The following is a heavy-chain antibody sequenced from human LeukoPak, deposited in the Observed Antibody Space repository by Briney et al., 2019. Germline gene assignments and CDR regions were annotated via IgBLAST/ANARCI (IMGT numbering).Heavy chain of an antibody. J-gene: IGHJ5*02. Sequence: SETLSLTCTVSGGSNSSYYWSWIRQPAGKGLEWIGRIYTSGSTNYNPSLKSRATMSVDTSKNQFSLKLSSVTAADTAVYYCARGPKGSGSYYKWFDPWGQGTLVTVSS. CDR1: GGSNSSYY. V-gene: IGHV4-4*07. CDR3: ARGPKGSGSYYKWFDP. D-gene: IGHD3-10*01. CDR2: IYTSGST.